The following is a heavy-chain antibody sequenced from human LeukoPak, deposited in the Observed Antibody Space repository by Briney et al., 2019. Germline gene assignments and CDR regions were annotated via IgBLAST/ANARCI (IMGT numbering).Heavy chain of an antibody. CDR3: ARGAERWLQGKLDY. J-gene: IGHJ4*02. CDR2: IIPIFGTA. CDR1: GGTFSSYA. Sequence: SVKVSCKASGGTFSSYAISWVRQAPGQGLEWMGGIIPIFGTANYAQKFQGRVTITADESTSTAYMELSSLRSEDTAAYNCARGAERWLQGKLDYWGQGTLVTVSS. D-gene: IGHD5-24*01. V-gene: IGHV1-69*13.